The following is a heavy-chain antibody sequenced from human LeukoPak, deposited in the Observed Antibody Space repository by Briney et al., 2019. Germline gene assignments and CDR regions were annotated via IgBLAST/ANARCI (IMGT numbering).Heavy chain of an antibody. CDR1: GYTFTSYG. CDR2: ISAYNGNT. V-gene: IGHV1-18*01. CDR3: ARVSQGYCSGGSCPRAVDY. D-gene: IGHD2-15*01. J-gene: IGHJ4*02. Sequence: GASVKVSCKASGYTFTSYGISWVRQAPGQGLEWMGWISAYNGNTNYAQKLQGRVTMTTDTSTSTAYMELRSLRSDDTAVYYCARVSQGYCSGGSCPRAVDYWGQGTLVTVSS.